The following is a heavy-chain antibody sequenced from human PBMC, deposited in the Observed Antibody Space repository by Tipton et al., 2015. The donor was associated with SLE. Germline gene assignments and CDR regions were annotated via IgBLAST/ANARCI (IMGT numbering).Heavy chain of an antibody. J-gene: IGHJ4*02. CDR1: GFTFSDYY. CDR3: ARDRRPCCYGGLDF. V-gene: IGHV3-11*01. D-gene: IGHD2-15*01. CDR2: ISNTGTTI. Sequence: QVQLVQSGGGLVKPGESLRLSCAASGFTFSDYYVSWIRQAPGKGLEWVSYISNTGTTIYYADSVKGRFTISRDNAKNSLYLQMDSLRAEDTAVYYCARDRRPCCYGGLDFWGQGTVVTVSS.